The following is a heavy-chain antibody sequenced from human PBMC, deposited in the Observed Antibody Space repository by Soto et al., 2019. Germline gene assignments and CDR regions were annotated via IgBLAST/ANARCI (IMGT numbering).Heavy chain of an antibody. CDR3: ARDAVIAAADTPGDY. V-gene: IGHV1-2*04. CDR1: GYTFTDYY. J-gene: IGHJ4*02. CDR2: INPNNGGT. D-gene: IGHD6-13*01. Sequence: QVQLVQSGAEVKKPGASMKVSCKASGYTFTDYYMHWVRQAPGQGLEWMGWINPNNGGTNYAQKFEGWVTMTRDTSISTAYMELSRLRSDDTTVYYCARDAVIAAADTPGDYWGQGTLVTVSS.